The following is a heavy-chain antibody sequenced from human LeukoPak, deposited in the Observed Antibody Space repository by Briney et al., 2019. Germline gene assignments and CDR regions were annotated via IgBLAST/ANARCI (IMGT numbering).Heavy chain of an antibody. D-gene: IGHD3-10*01. CDR3: ARHTRITMVRGASPFEY. CDR2: IYYSGST. V-gene: IGHV4-59*08. Sequence: SETLSLTCTVSGGSVSSYDWSWIRQPPGKGLEWIGYIYYSGSTNYNPSLRSRVTISVDTSKNQFSLKLSSVTAADTAVYYCARHTRITMVRGASPFEYWGQGTLVTVSS. J-gene: IGHJ4*02. CDR1: GGSVSSYD.